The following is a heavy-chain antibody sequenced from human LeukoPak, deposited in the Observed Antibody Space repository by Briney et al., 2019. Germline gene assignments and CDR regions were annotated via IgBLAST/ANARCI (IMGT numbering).Heavy chain of an antibody. CDR2: INWNGGST. CDR3: ARVWGGYCSSTSCYGAFDI. V-gene: IGHV3-20*04. J-gene: IGHJ3*02. CDR1: GFTFDDYG. Sequence: GGSLRLSCAASGFTFDDYGMSWVRQAPGKGLEWVSGINWNGGSTGHADSVKGRFTISRDNAKNSLYLQMNSLRAEDTALYYCARVWGGYCSSTSCYGAFDIWGQGTMVTVSS. D-gene: IGHD2-2*01.